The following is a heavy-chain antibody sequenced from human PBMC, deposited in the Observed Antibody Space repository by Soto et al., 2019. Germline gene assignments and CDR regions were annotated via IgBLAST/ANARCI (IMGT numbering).Heavy chain of an antibody. CDR1: GFTFSSYA. J-gene: IGHJ3*02. Sequence: GGSLRLSCAASGFTFSSYAMSWVRQAPGKGLEWVSAISGSGGRTYYADSVKGRFTISRDNSKNTLYLAMNSLRAEDTAVYYCAKGVEARGFTMVRGVIITGAFDIWGQGTMVTVSS. D-gene: IGHD3-10*01. CDR3: AKGVEARGFTMVRGVIITGAFDI. V-gene: IGHV3-23*01. CDR2: ISGSGGRT.